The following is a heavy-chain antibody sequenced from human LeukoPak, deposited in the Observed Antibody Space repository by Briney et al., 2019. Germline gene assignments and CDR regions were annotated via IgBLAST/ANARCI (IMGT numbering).Heavy chain of an antibody. Sequence: ASVKVSCKVSGYTLTELSMHWVRQAPGKGLEWMGWMNPNSGNTGYAQKFQGRVTMTRNTSISTAYMELSSLRSEDTAVYYCARALQPITYYDFWSGYEAMRPNYGMDVWGQGTTVTVSS. CDR2: MNPNSGNT. V-gene: IGHV1-8*01. J-gene: IGHJ6*02. CDR1: GYTLTELS. D-gene: IGHD3-3*01. CDR3: ARALQPITYYDFWSGYEAMRPNYGMDV.